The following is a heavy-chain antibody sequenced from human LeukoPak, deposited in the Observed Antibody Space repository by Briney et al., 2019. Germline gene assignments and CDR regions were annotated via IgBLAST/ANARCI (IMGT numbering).Heavy chain of an antibody. J-gene: IGHJ4*02. CDR1: GFTFSSYW. D-gene: IGHD2-2*01. CDR3: ARENIVVVPAARSVFGY. V-gene: IGHV3-7*01. Sequence: GGSLRLSCAASGFTFSSYWMSWVRQAPGKGLEWVANIKQDGSEKYYVDSVKGRFTISRDNAKNSLYLQMNSLRAEDTAVYYCARENIVVVPAARSVFGYWGQGTLVTVSS. CDR2: IKQDGSEK.